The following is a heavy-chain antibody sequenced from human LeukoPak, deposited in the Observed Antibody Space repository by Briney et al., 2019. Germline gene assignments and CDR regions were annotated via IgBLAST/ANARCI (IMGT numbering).Heavy chain of an antibody. CDR3: ARGVGGQSLDY. CDR1: GFTFSSYS. CDR2: ISRSSSTI. D-gene: IGHD3-16*01. J-gene: IGHJ4*02. Sequence: GGSLRLSCAASGFTFSSYSMNWVRQAPGKGLEWVSYISRSSSTIYYADSVKGRFTISRDNAKNSLYLQMNSLRAEDTAVYYCARGVGGQSLDYWGQGTLVTVSS. V-gene: IGHV3-48*01.